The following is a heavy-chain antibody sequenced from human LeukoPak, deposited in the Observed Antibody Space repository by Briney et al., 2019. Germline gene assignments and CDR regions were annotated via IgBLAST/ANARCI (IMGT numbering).Heavy chain of an antibody. CDR2: ISGSGGST. V-gene: IGHV3-23*01. D-gene: IGHD2-15*01. J-gene: IGHJ6*03. CDR3: AREDGGTSYYYYYCMDV. CDR1: GFTFSSYA. Sequence: GGSLRLSCAASGFTFSSYAMSWVRQAPGKGLEWVSAISGSGGSTYYADSVKGRFTISRDNAKNSLYLQMNSLRAEDTAVYYCAREDGGTSYYYYYCMDVWGKGTTVTVSS.